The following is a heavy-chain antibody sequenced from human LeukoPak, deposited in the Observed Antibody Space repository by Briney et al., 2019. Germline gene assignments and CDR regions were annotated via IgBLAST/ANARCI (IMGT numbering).Heavy chain of an antibody. CDR2: ISSSSSYI. V-gene: IGHV3-21*01. CDR3: ARDGYSSSSPRFFDY. J-gene: IGHJ4*02. Sequence: GGSLRLSCAASGFSFSSYSMNWVRQAPGKGLEWVTSISSSSSYIYYADSVKGRFTISRDNAKNSLYLQMNSLRAEDTAVYYCARDGYSSSSPRFFDYWGQGTLVTVSS. CDR1: GFSFSSYS. D-gene: IGHD6-6*01.